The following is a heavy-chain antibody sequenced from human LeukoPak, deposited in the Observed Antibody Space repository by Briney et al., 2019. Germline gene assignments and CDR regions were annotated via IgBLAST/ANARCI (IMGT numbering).Heavy chain of an antibody. CDR1: GFTSSSYS. CDR3: ARDKVVPAAIAAPDY. CDR2: ISSSSSYI. V-gene: IGHV3-21*01. J-gene: IGHJ4*02. Sequence: GGSLRLSCAASGFTSSSYSMNWVRQAPGKGLEWVSSISSSSSYIYYADSVKGRFTISRDNAKNSLYLQMNSLRAEDTAVYYCARDKVVPAAIAAPDYWGQGTLVTVSS. D-gene: IGHD2-2*01.